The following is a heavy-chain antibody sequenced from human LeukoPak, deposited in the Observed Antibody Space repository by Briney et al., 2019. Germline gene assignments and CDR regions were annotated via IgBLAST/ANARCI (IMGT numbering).Heavy chain of an antibody. CDR1: GFTFSSYM. V-gene: IGHV3-7*03. CDR2: IKPDGGEK. J-gene: IGHJ4*02. CDR3: ARDRMVYARGEFDY. D-gene: IGHD2-8*01. Sequence: GESLRLSCAASGFTFSSYMMTWVRQAPGKGLEWVANIKPDGGEKFYVDSVRGRFTISRDNAKNSLYLQMNSLRAEDTALSYCARDRMVYARGEFDYWGQGTLVTVSS.